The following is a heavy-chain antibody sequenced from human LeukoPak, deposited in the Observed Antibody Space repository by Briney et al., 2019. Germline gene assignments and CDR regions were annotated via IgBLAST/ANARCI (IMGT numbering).Heavy chain of an antibody. J-gene: IGHJ4*02. V-gene: IGHV3-74*01. CDR2: INNDGRST. CDR3: ARDMFGQSQYYFDY. Sequence: PGGSLRLSCAASGFTFSSYWMHWVRQAPGKGLVGVSRINNDGRSTNYADSVKGRFTISRDNSKNTLYLQMNSLRAEDTAVYYCARDMFGQSQYYFDYWGQGTLVTVSS. D-gene: IGHD3-10*02. CDR1: GFTFSSYW.